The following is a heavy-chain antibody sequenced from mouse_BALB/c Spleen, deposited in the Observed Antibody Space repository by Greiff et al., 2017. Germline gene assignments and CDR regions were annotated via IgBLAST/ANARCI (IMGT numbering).Heavy chain of an antibody. J-gene: IGHJ1*01. CDR1: GFNIKDTY. Sequence: EVQLQQSGAELVKPGASVKLSCTASGFNIKDTYMHWVKQRPEQGLEWIGRIDPANGNTKYDPKFQGKATITADTSSNTAYLQLSSLTSEDTAVYYCAQFPYYYGSREYFDVWGAGTTVTVSS. CDR2: IDPANGNT. CDR3: AQFPYYYGSREYFDV. D-gene: IGHD1-1*01. V-gene: IGHV14-3*02.